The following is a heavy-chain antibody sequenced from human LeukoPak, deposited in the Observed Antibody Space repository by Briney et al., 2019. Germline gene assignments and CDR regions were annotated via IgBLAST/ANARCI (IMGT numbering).Heavy chain of an antibody. CDR3: ARDSGYVWGSYRYTFDY. CDR1: GGSISSSSYY. D-gene: IGHD3-16*02. V-gene: IGHV4-39*07. CDR2: IYYSGST. Sequence: SETLSLTCTVSGGSISSSSYYWGWIRQPPGKGLEWIGSIYYSGSTYYNPSLKSRVTISVDTSKNQFSLKLSSVTAADTAVYYCARDSGYVWGSYRYTFDYWGQGTLVTVSS. J-gene: IGHJ4*02.